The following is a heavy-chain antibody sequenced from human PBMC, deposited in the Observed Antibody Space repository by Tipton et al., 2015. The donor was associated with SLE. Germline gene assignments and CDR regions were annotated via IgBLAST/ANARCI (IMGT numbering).Heavy chain of an antibody. J-gene: IGHJ4*02. D-gene: IGHD3-16*01. CDR3: ATQGYYDSSFDY. CDR2: LSYSGST. V-gene: IGHV4-61*05. Sequence: TLSLTCTVSGGSISSSSYYWSWIRQSPEKGLEWIGYLSYSGSTNYNPSLESRVTISVDTSKNQFSLKLSSVTAADTAVYYCATQGYYDSSFDYWGQGTLVTVSS. CDR1: GGSISSSSYY.